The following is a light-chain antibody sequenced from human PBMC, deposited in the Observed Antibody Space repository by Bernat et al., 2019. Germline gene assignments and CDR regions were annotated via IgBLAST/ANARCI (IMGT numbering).Light chain of an antibody. CDR2: RDS. CDR1: NIGSKN. CDR3: QVWDRSTAGV. J-gene: IGLJ2*01. Sequence: SYELTQPLSVSVALGQTARITCGGNNIGSKNVHWYQQKPGQAPVLVIYRDSNRPSGIPERFSGSNSGNTATLTISRAQAGDEADYYCQVWDRSTAGVFGGGTKLTVL. V-gene: IGLV3-9*01.